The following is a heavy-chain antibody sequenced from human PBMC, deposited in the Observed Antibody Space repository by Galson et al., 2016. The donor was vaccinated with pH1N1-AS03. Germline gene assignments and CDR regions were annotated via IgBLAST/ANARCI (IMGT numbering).Heavy chain of an antibody. CDR2: ISWDGSNT. CDR3: AKAERGGYYFRQTFEI. V-gene: IGHV3-9*01. Sequence: SLRLSCAASGFSFNDHALHWVRRAPGKGLEWVSGISWDGSNTDYADSVKGRFTISRDNAKNSLYLQMNSLRPEDTALYYCAKAERGGYYFRQTFEIWVQGTMVTVSS. D-gene: IGHD3-22*01. CDR1: GFSFNDHA. J-gene: IGHJ3*02.